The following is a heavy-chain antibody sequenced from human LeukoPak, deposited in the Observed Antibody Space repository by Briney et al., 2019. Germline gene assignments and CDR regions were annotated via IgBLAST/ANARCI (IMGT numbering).Heavy chain of an antibody. CDR3: ARDIEGGGAFDI. CDR2: IYTTGNT. CDR1: GGSIRNYY. Sequence: SETLSLTCTVSGGSIRNYYWSWIRQPAGKGLEWFGRIYTTGNTHYNPSLKSRVTMSLDTSKNQFSLKLTSVTAAETAIYYCARDIEGGGAFDIWGQGTMVTVSS. D-gene: IGHD1-26*01. V-gene: IGHV4-4*07. J-gene: IGHJ3*02.